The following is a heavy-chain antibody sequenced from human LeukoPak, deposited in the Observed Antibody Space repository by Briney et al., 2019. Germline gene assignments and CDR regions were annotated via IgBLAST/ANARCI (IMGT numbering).Heavy chain of an antibody. CDR2: IYPDDSDT. D-gene: IGHD3-22*01. CDR3: ARHYYYDSSGYAVLWFDY. J-gene: IGHJ4*02. Sequence: NHGESLKISCKVSGYSFTSYWIGWVRQMPGKGLEWVGIIYPDDSDTRYSPSVQDQVTISADKSISTAYLQWSSLKASDTAMYYCARHYYYDSSGYAVLWFDYWGQGTLVTVSS. V-gene: IGHV5-51*01. CDR1: GYSFTSYW.